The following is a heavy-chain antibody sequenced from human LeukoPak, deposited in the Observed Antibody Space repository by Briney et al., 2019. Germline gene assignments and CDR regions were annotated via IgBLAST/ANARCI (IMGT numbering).Heavy chain of an antibody. V-gene: IGHV4-38-2*02. CDR1: GYSISSGYY. D-gene: IGHD3-22*01. Sequence: SETLSLTCTVSGYSISSGYYWGWIRQPPGRGLEWIGSIYHSGSTYYSPSLKSRVTISLDTSRNQFSLKLNSVTAADTAVYYCAKSNGYGLIDIWGQGTMVTVSS. J-gene: IGHJ3*02. CDR2: IYHSGST. CDR3: AKSNGYGLIDI.